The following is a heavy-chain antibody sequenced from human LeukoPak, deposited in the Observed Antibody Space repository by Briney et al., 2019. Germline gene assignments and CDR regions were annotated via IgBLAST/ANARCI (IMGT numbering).Heavy chain of an antibody. V-gene: IGHV3-21*01. CDR1: GFTFSSYS. D-gene: IGHD2-2*01. CDR2: ISSSSSYI. J-gene: IGHJ3*02. Sequence: GGSLRLSCAASGFTFSSYSMNWVRQAPGKGLEGVSSISSSSSYIYHADSVKGRFTISRDNAKNSLYLQMNSLRAEDTAVYYCAKGRAYCSSTSCLSGAFDIWGQGTMVTVSS. CDR3: AKGRAYCSSTSCLSGAFDI.